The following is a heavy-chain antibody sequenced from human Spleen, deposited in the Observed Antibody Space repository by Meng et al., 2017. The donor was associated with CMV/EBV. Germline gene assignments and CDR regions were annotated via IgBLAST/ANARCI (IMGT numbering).Heavy chain of an antibody. CDR3: ARAYCGGDCYSGFDY. CDR1: GASIRNRHW. D-gene: IGHD2-21*01. CDR2: IFDSGIT. Sequence: SGASIRNRHWWSWVRQPPGKGLEWIGEIFDSGITNYNPSLKSRLTISEDKSHNQFSLKLNSVTAADTAVYYCARAYCGGDCYSGFDYWGQGILVTVSS. J-gene: IGHJ4*02. V-gene: IGHV4-4*02.